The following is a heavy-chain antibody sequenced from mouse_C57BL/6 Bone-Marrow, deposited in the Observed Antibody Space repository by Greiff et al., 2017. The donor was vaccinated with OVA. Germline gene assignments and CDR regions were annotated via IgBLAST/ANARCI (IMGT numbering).Heavy chain of an antibody. J-gene: IGHJ1*03. Sequence: QVQLQQSGAELVKPGASVKISCKASGYAFSSYWMNWVKQRPGKGLEWIGQIYPGDGDTNYNGKFKGKATLTADKSSSTAYMQLSSLTSEDSAVYFCAKIYYGSSYWYFDVWGTGTTVTVSS. D-gene: IGHD1-1*01. V-gene: IGHV1-80*01. CDR3: AKIYYGSSYWYFDV. CDR2: IYPGDGDT. CDR1: GYAFSSYW.